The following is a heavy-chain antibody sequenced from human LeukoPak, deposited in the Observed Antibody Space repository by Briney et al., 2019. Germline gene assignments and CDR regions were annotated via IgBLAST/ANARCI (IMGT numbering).Heavy chain of an antibody. D-gene: IGHD2-15*01. CDR3: ARGGVVVVAPRFDP. CDR2: IYYSGST. Sequence: SETLALTCTVSGGSISSSSYYWDWIRQPPGKGLEWIGSIYYSGSTYYNPSLKSRVTISVDKSKNQFSLKLSSVTAADTAVYYCARGGVVVVAPRFDPWGQGILVTVSS. V-gene: IGHV4-39*07. CDR1: GGSISSSSYY. J-gene: IGHJ5*02.